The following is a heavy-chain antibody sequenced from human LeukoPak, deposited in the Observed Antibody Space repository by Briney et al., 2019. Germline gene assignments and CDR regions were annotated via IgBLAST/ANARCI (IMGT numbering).Heavy chain of an antibody. D-gene: IGHD1-26*01. V-gene: IGHV4-59*01. J-gene: IGHJ3*02. CDR1: GGSISTYD. CDR3: ARAGRSGSYYNHDAFDI. CDR2: IYCSGST. Sequence: PSETLSLTCTVSGGSISTYDWSWIRQPPGKGLECIGYIYCSGSTNYNPSLKSRVTISVDTTKNQFSLKLSSVTAADTAVYYCARAGRSGSYYNHDAFDIWGQGTMVTVSS.